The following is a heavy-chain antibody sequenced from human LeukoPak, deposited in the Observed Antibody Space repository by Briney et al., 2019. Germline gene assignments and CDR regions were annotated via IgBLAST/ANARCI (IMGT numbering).Heavy chain of an antibody. J-gene: IGHJ5*02. CDR1: GGTFSSYA. D-gene: IGHD3-3*01. V-gene: IGHV1-69*05. CDR3: ARGGPLPSKYYDFWSGYHL. CDR2: IIPIFGTA. Sequence: AVKVSCKASGGTFSSYASSWVRQAPGQGLEWMGGIIPIFGTANYAQEFQGRVTITTDESTSTAYMELSSLRSEDTAVYYCARGGPLPSKYYDFWSGYHLWGQGTLVTVSS.